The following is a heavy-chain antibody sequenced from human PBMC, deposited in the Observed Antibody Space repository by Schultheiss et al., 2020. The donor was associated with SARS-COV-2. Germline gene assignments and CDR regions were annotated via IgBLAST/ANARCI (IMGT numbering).Heavy chain of an antibody. CDR2: IYYSGST. CDR3: AKDTHPWDSSGYKNY. D-gene: IGHD3-22*01. CDR1: GGSISSGDYY. V-gene: IGHV4-30-4*01. Sequence: SETLSLTCTVSGGSISSGDYYWSWIRQPPGKGLEWIGYIYYSGSTYYNPSLKSRVTISVDTSKNQFSLKLSSVTAADTAVYYCAKDTHPWDSSGYKNYWGQGTLVTVSS. J-gene: IGHJ4*02.